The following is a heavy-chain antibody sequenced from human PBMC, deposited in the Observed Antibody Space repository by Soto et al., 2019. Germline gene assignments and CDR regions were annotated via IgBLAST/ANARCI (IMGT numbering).Heavy chain of an antibody. CDR2: IYSAGSA. V-gene: IGHV3-66*01. Sequence: EVQLVESGGGLVQPGASLRLSCAASGFTVSTYYMSWVRQAPGKGLEWVSVIYSAGSADFADSVKGRFTIYRDNSENTLHLQWSSLRAEHTAVYSCARVDGGSYHYFDYWGPGTMVAVA. CDR3: ARVDGGSYHYFDY. CDR1: GFTVSTYY. J-gene: IGHJ4*02. D-gene: IGHD5-18*01.